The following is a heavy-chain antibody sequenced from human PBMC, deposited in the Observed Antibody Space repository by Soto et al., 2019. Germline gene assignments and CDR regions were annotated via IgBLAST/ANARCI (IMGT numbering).Heavy chain of an antibody. V-gene: IGHV3-23*01. J-gene: IGHJ4*02. CDR3: AKASGGGWPYYFDS. CDR2: IRSNTAIT. Sequence: GGSLRLSCVASGFSFNPYVMAWVRQDPGKGLEWVSAIRSNTAITYYPDSMRGRFTISRVNSENTIFLQMNSLRVEDSAVYFCAKASGGGWPYYFDSWGQGTLVTVSS. CDR1: GFSFNPYV. D-gene: IGHD2-15*01.